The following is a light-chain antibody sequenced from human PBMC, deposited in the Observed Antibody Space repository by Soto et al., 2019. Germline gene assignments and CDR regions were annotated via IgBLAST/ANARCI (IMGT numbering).Light chain of an antibody. CDR1: SSDVGGYNY. CDR3: SSYTTSNTRQIV. J-gene: IGLJ1*01. CDR2: DVS. V-gene: IGLV2-14*03. Sequence: SVLTHPASVSGYPGQSITISCTGTSSDVGGYNYVSWYQHHPGKAPKLIIYDVSNRPSGVSIRFSGSKSDYTASLTISGLQPEDEADYHCSSYTTSNTRQIVFGTGTKVTVL.